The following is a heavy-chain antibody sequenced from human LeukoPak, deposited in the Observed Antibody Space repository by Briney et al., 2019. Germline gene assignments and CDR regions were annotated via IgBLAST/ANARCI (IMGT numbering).Heavy chain of an antibody. J-gene: IGHJ4*02. CDR1: GFTFSSYA. V-gene: IGHV3-23*01. CDR3: ARDRLLPTDIFDY. Sequence: GGSLRLSCAASGFTFSSYAMSWVRQAPGKGLEWVSAISGSGGSTYYADSVKGRFTISRDNSKNTLYLQMNSLRAEDTAVYYCARDRLLPTDIFDYWGQGTLVTVSS. CDR2: ISGSGGST. D-gene: IGHD1-14*01.